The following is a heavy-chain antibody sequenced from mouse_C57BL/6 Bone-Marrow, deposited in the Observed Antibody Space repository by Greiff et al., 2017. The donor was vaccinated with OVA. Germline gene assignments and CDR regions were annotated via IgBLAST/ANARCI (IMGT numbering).Heavy chain of an antibody. CDR3: ARVGDYDEGFYAMDY. J-gene: IGHJ4*01. Sequence: EVKLVESGGGLVKPGGSLKLSCAASGFTFSDYGMHWVRQAPEKGLEWVAYISSGSSTIYYADTVKGRFTISRDNAKNTLFLQMTSLRSEDTAMYYCARVGDYDEGFYAMDYWGQGTSVTVSS. CDR2: ISSGSSTI. D-gene: IGHD2-4*01. CDR1: GFTFSDYG. V-gene: IGHV5-17*01.